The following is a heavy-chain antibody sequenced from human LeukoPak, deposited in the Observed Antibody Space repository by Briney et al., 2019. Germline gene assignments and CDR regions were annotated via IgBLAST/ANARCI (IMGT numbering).Heavy chain of an antibody. J-gene: IGHJ4*02. CDR1: GFSFSRFG. CDR2: IRYDGSNK. CDR3: ANLWFGEPYDF. Sequence: GGSLRLSCAASGFSFSRFGMHWVRQAPGKGLEWVALIRYDGSNKYYGDSVRGRFTISRDNSKNTLYLQMNSLRADDTAVYFCANLWFGEPYDFWGQGTLVTVSS. V-gene: IGHV3-30*02. D-gene: IGHD3-10*01.